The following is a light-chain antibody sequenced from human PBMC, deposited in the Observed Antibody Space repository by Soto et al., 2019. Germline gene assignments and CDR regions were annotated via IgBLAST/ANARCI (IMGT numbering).Light chain of an antibody. J-gene: IGLJ2*01. CDR2: DVS. Sequence: QSALTQPASVSGSPGQSITISCTGTSSDVGGYNYVSWYQQHPGKAPKLMIYDVSNRPSGVSNRFSGSKSGNTASLTISGLQAEDEADYYCSSYTSSSIRVFGGGTTLTVL. V-gene: IGLV2-14*01. CDR3: SSYTSSSIRV. CDR1: SSDVGGYNY.